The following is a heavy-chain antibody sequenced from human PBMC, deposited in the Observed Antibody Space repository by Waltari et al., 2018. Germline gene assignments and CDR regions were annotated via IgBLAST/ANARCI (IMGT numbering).Heavy chain of an antibody. D-gene: IGHD3-22*01. CDR1: GYTFTGYY. CDR3: ARTYYYDSSGSIGL. V-gene: IGHV1-2*02. CDR2: INPNSGGT. Sequence: QVQLVQSGAEVKKPGASVKVSCKASGYTFTGYYMPSVRQSPGQGLEWMGWINPNSGGTNYAQKFQGRVTMTRDTSISTAYMELSRLRSDDTAVYYCARTYYYDSSGSIGLWGQGTMVTVSS. J-gene: IGHJ3*01.